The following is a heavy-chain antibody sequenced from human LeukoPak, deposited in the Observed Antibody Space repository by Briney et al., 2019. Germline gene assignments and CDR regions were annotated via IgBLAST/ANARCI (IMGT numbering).Heavy chain of an antibody. J-gene: IGHJ4*02. CDR2: STPNSGGT. Sequence: GSVKVSCKASGYTFTWYYMHGVGQAGGRGLEWMGFSTPNSGGTNYAKKFQGRLTMHRDTSISTAYMELSRLRSDATAWYYCARDSTYDILTGLGDDWGQGTLVTISS. CDR1: GYTFTWYY. D-gene: IGHD3-9*01. V-gene: IGHV1-2*02. CDR3: ARDSTYDILTGLGDD.